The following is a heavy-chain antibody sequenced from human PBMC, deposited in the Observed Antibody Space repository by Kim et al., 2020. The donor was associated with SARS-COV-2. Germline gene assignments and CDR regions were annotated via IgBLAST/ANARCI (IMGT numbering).Heavy chain of an antibody. J-gene: IGHJ5*02. Sequence: GESLKISCKGSGYSFTSYWIGWVRQMPGKGLEWMGIIYPGDSDTRYSPSFQGQVTISADKSISTAYLQWSSLKASDTAMYYCARKYDFWSGPDNWFDPWGQGTLVTVSS. D-gene: IGHD3-3*01. V-gene: IGHV5-51*01. CDR2: IYPGDSDT. CDR3: ARKYDFWSGPDNWFDP. CDR1: GYSFTSYW.